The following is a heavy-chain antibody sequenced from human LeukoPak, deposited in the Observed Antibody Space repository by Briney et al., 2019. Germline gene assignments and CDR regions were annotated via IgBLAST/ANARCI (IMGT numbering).Heavy chain of an antibody. Sequence: ASVTVSCKASGYTFTSYGISWVRQAPGQGREWMGWISAYKGNTNYAKMRQGRVTMTPDTSTRKAYMAQEKLRTDGPGLFLRSRDREGYNWFDPWGQGTLVTVSS. J-gene: IGHJ5*02. CDR1: GYTFTSYG. CDR3: SRDREGYNWFDP. CDR2: ISAYKGNT. D-gene: IGHD3-10*01. V-gene: IGHV1-18*01.